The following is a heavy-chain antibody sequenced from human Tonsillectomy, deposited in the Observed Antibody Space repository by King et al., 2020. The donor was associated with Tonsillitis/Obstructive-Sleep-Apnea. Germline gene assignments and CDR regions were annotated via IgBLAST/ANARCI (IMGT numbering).Heavy chain of an antibody. CDR3: ALQDYYYYGMDV. J-gene: IGHJ6*02. V-gene: IGHV3-53*01. CDR1: GFTVSSNY. Sequence: QLVQSGGALIQPGGSLRLSCAASGFTVSSNYMSWVRQAPGKGLEWVSFFYSGGSTYYADSVQGRFTISRDNSKNTLYLQMNSLRAEDTAVYYCALQDYYYYGMDVWGQGTTVTVSS. CDR2: FYSGGST. D-gene: IGHD5-24*01.